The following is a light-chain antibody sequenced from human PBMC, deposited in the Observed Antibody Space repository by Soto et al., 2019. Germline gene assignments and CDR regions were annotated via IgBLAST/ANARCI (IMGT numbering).Light chain of an antibody. V-gene: IGKV3-20*01. CDR3: QQYGSSPHT. Sequence: EIVLTQSPGTLSLSPGERATLSCRASQSVSSSYLAWDQQKPGQAPRLLIYGASSRATGIPDSFSGSGSGTDFTLTISRLEPEDFAVYYCQQYGSSPHTFGQGTKLEIK. CDR1: QSVSSSY. J-gene: IGKJ2*01. CDR2: GAS.